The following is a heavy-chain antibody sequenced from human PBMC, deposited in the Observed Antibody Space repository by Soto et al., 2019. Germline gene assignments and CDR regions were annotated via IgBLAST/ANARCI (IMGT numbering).Heavy chain of an antibody. J-gene: IGHJ6*02. D-gene: IGHD1-26*01. CDR2: IYPGDSDR. CDR3: VRYRSRDYYYGMDV. Sequence: GESLKISCKGSGYSFDNYWIGWVRQMPGKGLEWMAIIYPGDSDRRYSPSFQGQVTISADQSISTAYLQWSSLKASDAANYYCVRYRSRDYYYGMDVWGQGTTVTVSS. CDR1: GYSFDNYW. V-gene: IGHV5-51*01.